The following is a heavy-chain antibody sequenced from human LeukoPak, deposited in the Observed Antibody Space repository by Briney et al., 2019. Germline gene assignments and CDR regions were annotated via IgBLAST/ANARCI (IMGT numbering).Heavy chain of an antibody. CDR1: GFTFSTYS. J-gene: IGHJ4*02. V-gene: IGHV3-48*02. CDR3: ARDPSPYCSGGTCYPDY. Sequence: QPGGSLRLSCAASGFTFSTYSMNWVRQAPGKGLEGVSYISSRSSTIYYADSVKGRFTISRDNAKNSLYLQMNSLRDEDTAVYYCARDPSPYCSGGTCYPDYWGQGTLVTVSS. CDR2: ISSRSSTI. D-gene: IGHD2-15*01.